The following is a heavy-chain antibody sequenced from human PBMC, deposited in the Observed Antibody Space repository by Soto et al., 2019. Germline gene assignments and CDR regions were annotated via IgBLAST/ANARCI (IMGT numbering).Heavy chain of an antibody. CDR2: ITYSGST. V-gene: IGHV4-34*01. D-gene: IGHD6-13*01. CDR3: ARAYSSSWYYWFDP. CDR1: GGSFIGYY. J-gene: IGHJ5*02. Sequence: ASETLSLTCGVYGGSFIGYYWSWFRQPPGKGLEWIGEITYSGSTTYNPSLKSRVTISVDTSKNQFSLRLSSVTAADTAVYYCARAYSSSWYYWFDPWGQGTLVTVSS.